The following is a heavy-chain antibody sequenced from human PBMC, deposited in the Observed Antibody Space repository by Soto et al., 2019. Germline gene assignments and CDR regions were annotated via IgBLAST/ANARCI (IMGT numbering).Heavy chain of an antibody. J-gene: IGHJ4*02. CDR3: ARRDSHGFFRYFDN. D-gene: IGHD3-10*01. Sequence: QVQLVQSGAEVKRPGSSVKVSCKASGGTFSSYPISWVRQAPGQGLEWMGGTNGNLGTGNYAQKFRGRLTNTADKSTTTTYMELSSLTSEDTAVYYCARRDSHGFFRYFDNWGQGTLVTVSS. CDR2: TNGNLGTG. V-gene: IGHV1-69*06. CDR1: GGTFSSYP.